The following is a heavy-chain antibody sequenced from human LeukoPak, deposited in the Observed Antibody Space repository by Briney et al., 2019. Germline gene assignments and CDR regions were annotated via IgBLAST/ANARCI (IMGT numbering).Heavy chain of an antibody. CDR2: TYYRSKWYN. CDR3: ATWHGRWLQLGFDY. D-gene: IGHD5-24*01. CDR1: GDSVSSNSAA. J-gene: IGHJ4*02. V-gene: IGHV6-1*01. Sequence: SQTLSLTCAISGDSVSSNSAAWNWIRQSPSRGLEWLGRTYYRSKWYNDYAVSVKSRITINPDTSKNQFSLQLNSVTPEDTAVYYCATWHGRWLQLGFDYWGQGTLVTVSS.